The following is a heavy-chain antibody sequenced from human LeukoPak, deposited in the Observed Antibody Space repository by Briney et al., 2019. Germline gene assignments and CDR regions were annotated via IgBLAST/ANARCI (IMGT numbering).Heavy chain of an antibody. CDR1: GGSISSYY. CDR3: ARIGYCSSTSCYAEYFQH. Sequence: SETLSLTCTVSGGSISSYYWSWIRQPPGKGLEWIGYIYYSGSTNYNPSLKSRVTISVDTSKNQFSLKLSSVTAADTAVYYCARIGYCSSTSCYAEYFQHWGQGTLVTVSS. J-gene: IGHJ1*01. D-gene: IGHD2-2*01. CDR2: IYYSGST. V-gene: IGHV4-59*08.